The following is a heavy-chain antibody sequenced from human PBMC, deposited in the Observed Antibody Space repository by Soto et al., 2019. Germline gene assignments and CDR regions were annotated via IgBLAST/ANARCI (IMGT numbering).Heavy chain of an antibody. J-gene: IGHJ4*01. CDR3: ARGSSNWAYYFDF. V-gene: IGHV3-48*02. Sequence: EVHLVESGGGLVQPGGSLRLSCAASGFTFSSYSLNWVRQAPGKGLEWVSYITSSGTTVYYADSVRGRFTISRDNAKNSLYLQMNSLRDDDTAVYYCARGSSNWAYYFDFWGNGTLVTVSS. CDR2: ITSSGTTV. CDR1: GFTFSSYS. D-gene: IGHD6-13*01.